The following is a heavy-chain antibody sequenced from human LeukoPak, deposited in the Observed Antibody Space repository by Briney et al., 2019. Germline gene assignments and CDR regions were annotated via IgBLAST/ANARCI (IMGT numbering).Heavy chain of an antibody. CDR3: AKGGRRIAAAGTRRYYYCYYMDV. J-gene: IGHJ6*03. D-gene: IGHD6-13*01. CDR2: ISGSGGST. V-gene: IGHV3-23*01. Sequence: GGSLRLSCAASGFTFSSYAMSWVRQAPGKGLEWVSAISGSGGSTYYADSVKGRFTISRDNSKNTLYLQMNSLRAEDTAVYYCAKGGRRIAAAGTRRYYYCYYMDVWGKGTTVTVSS. CDR1: GFTFSSYA.